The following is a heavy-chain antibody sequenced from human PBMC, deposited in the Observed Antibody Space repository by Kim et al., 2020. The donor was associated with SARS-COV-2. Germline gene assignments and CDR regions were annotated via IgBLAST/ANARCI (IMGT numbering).Heavy chain of an antibody. J-gene: IGHJ6*02. Sequence: ASVKVSCKASGYTFTGYYMHWVRQAPGQGLEWMGWINPNSGGTNYAQKFQGWVTMTRDTSISTAYMELSRLRSDDTAVYYCARDGRDFPLGYCSGGSCYHSEAPYGIDVWGQGTTVTVSS. D-gene: IGHD2-15*01. V-gene: IGHV1-2*04. CDR3: ARDGRDFPLGYCSGGSCYHSEAPYGIDV. CDR1: GYTFTGYY. CDR2: INPNSGGT.